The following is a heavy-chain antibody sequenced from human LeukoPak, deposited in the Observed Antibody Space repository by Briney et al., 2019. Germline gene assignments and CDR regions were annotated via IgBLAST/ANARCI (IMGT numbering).Heavy chain of an antibody. CDR3: ARRRYNWNAIDY. CDR1: GFTFSDFY. CDR2: ISSSSSTI. D-gene: IGHD1-20*01. Sequence: GGSLRLSCAASGFTFSDFYMSWIRQAPGKGLEWVSYISSSSSTIYYADSVKGRFTISRDNAKNSLYLQMSSLRAEDTAVYYCARRRYNWNAIDYWGQGTLVTVSS. J-gene: IGHJ4*02. V-gene: IGHV3-11*01.